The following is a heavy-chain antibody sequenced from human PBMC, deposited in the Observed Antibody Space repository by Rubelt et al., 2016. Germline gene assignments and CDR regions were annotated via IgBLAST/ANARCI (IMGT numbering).Heavy chain of an antibody. CDR2: LYYSGST. Sequence: QAQLQESGPGLVKPSETLSLTCTVSGGSISSYYWSWIRQPPGKGLEWIGYLYYSGSTNYNPSLKSRVTIVEDTSKNQFSMKLNSGTAADTAVYYCARTAGYSSSWYGSYFDYWGQGTLVTVSS. V-gene: IGHV4-59*08. CDR1: GGSISSYY. D-gene: IGHD6-13*01. J-gene: IGHJ4*02. CDR3: ARTAGYSSSWYGSYFDY.